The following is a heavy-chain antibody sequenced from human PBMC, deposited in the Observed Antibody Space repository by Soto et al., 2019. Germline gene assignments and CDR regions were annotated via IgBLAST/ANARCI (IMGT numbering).Heavy chain of an antibody. Sequence: GGSLRLSCAASGFTFSSYAMSWVRQAPGKGLEWVSAISGSGGSTYYADSVKGRFTISRDNSKNTLYLQMNSLRAEDTAVYYCAKGRGMVRGVNHAFDIWGQGTMVTVSS. CDR3: AKGRGMVRGVNHAFDI. CDR1: GFTFSSYA. J-gene: IGHJ3*02. D-gene: IGHD3-10*01. V-gene: IGHV3-23*01. CDR2: ISGSGGST.